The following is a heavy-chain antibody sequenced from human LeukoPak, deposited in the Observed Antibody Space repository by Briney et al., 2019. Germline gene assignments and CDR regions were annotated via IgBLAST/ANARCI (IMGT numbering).Heavy chain of an antibody. CDR1: GGTFSSYA. CDR2: IIPILGIA. J-gene: IGHJ3*02. CDR3: ALPSGPKGGAIFDAFDI. V-gene: IGHV1-69*04. D-gene: IGHD3-16*01. Sequence: ASVKVSCKASGGTFSSYAISWVRQAPGQGLEWMGRIIPILGIAIYAQKFQGRVTMTEDTSTDTAYMELSSLRSEDTAVYYCALPSGPKGGAIFDAFDIWGQGTMVTVSS.